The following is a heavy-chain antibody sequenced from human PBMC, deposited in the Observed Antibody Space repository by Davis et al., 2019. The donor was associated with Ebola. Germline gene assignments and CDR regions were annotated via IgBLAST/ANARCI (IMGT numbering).Heavy chain of an antibody. CDR1: GFTFSSYW. J-gene: IGHJ4*02. V-gene: IGHV3-7*01. CDR3: ARDNRRKDQD. Sequence: PGGSLRLSCVASGFTFSSYWMTWVRQAPGKGLEWVANIKQDGSEKYYVDSVKGRFTISRDNAKNSLYLQMNSLRAEDTAVYYCARDNRRKDQDWGQGTLVTVSS. CDR2: IKQDGSEK.